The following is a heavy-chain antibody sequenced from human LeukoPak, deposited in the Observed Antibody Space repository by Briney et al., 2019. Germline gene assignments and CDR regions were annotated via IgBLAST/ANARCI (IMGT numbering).Heavy chain of an antibody. V-gene: IGHV3-9*01. Sequence: GGSLRLSCAASGFTFDDYAMPWVRQAPGKGLEWVAGISWNSGNIGYADSVRGRFTISRDNAKNSLYLQINSLRAEDTALYYCAKDISSYVRHMDVWGQGTTVTVSS. CDR2: ISWNSGNI. J-gene: IGHJ6*02. D-gene: IGHD6-6*01. CDR1: GFTFDDYA. CDR3: AKDISSYVRHMDV.